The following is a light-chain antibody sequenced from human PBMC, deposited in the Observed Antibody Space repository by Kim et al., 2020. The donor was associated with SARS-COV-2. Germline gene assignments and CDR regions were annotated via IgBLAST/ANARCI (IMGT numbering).Light chain of an antibody. CDR1: QSVSSY. Sequence: LSPGERATLSCRACQSVSSYLTWYQQKPGQAPKLLIYDASNRATGIPARFSGSGSGTDFTLTISSLEPEDFAVYYCQQRSNWQGLTFGGGTKVDIK. J-gene: IGKJ4*01. V-gene: IGKV3-11*01. CDR3: QQRSNWQGLT. CDR2: DAS.